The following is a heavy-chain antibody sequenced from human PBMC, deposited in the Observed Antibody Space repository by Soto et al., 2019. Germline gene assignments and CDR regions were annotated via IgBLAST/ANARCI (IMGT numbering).Heavy chain of an antibody. V-gene: IGHV3-33*01. CDR2: IWYDGSNK. CDR1: GFTFYNYV. D-gene: IGHD2-15*01. Sequence: PGGSLRLSCAASGFTFYNYVMHWVRQAPGKGLEWVAIIWYDGSNKYYADSVKGRFTISRDNLKNTLYLQMYSLRAEDTAVNYWARELADCSGGNCYSDVWGQGTTVTVSS. CDR3: ARELADCSGGNCYSDV. J-gene: IGHJ6*02.